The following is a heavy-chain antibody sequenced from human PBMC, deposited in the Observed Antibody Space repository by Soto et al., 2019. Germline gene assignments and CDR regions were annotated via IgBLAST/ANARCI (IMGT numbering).Heavy chain of an antibody. J-gene: IGHJ5*02. Sequence: GESLKISCTGSGYAFTSYWIAWVRQMPGKGLEWMGIIYPGDSDTRCSPSFQGQVTISADKSITTAYLQWSSLKASDTAMYYCAGGYCTTTICDPWLDPWGKGTLFT. CDR3: AGGYCTTTICDPWLDP. V-gene: IGHV5-51*01. CDR1: GYAFTSYW. CDR2: IYPGDSDT. D-gene: IGHD2-2*01.